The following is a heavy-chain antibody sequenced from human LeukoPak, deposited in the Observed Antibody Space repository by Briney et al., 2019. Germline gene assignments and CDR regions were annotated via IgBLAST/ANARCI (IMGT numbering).Heavy chain of an antibody. CDR2: ISDRGGTT. CDR3: AKDARRYSGWYFFDR. CDR1: GFTFSNLA. J-gene: IGHJ4*02. V-gene: IGHV3-23*01. Sequence: GGSLRLSCVASGFTFSNLAMGWVRQAPGKGLEWVSVISDRGGTTYYADSVKGRFTISRDNSRNTLYLQMNSLRVDDTAVYYCAKDARRYSGWYFFDRWGQGTLVTVSS. D-gene: IGHD6-19*01.